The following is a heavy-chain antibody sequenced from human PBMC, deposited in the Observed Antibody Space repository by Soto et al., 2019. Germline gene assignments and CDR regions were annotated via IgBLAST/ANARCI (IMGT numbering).Heavy chain of an antibody. Sequence: EVQLVESGGALVQPGGSLRLSCAASGFIFSSYNMNWVRQAPGKGLEWISYISSGGTNIYYADSVKGRFTISRDNAKNSLYLQMNSLRDGDTAVYYCARDRGTVTSDVGHDYGMDVWGQGTTVTVSS. CDR3: ARDRGTVTSDVGHDYGMDV. V-gene: IGHV3-48*02. CDR2: ISSGGTNI. J-gene: IGHJ6*02. CDR1: GFIFSSYN. D-gene: IGHD4-17*01.